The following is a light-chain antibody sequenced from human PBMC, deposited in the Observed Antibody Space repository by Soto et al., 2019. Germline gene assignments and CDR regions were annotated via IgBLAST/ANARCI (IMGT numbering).Light chain of an antibody. Sequence: QAVATQPPSVSGAPGQRVTISCTGSSSNIGAGYDVHWYQQLPGTAPKLLIYGNSNRPSGVPDRFSGSKSGTSASLAITGLQAEDEAEYFCCSSAPESTYVFGTGTKLTVL. J-gene: IGLJ1*01. CDR2: GNS. V-gene: IGLV1-40*01. CDR3: CSSAPESTYV. CDR1: SSNIGAGYD.